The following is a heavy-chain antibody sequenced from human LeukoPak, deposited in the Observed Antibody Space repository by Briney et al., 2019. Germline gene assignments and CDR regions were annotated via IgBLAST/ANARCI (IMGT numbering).Heavy chain of an antibody. V-gene: IGHV1-2*02. D-gene: IGHD6-19*01. Sequence: ASVKVSCKASGGTFSSYAISWVRQAPGQGLVWMGWINPNSGGTNYAQMFQGRVTMTRDTSISTAYMELSRLRSDDTAVYYCAREDEDPQWLGQFDYLGQGTLVTVSS. CDR1: GGTFSSYA. CDR3: AREDEDPQWLGQFDY. CDR2: INPNSGGT. J-gene: IGHJ4*02.